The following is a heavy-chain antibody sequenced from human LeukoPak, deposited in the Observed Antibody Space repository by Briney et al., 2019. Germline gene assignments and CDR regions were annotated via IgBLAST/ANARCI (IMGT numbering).Heavy chain of an antibody. CDR1: GFIFSRYW. CDR2: INSDGSTT. D-gene: IGHD4-17*01. CDR3: AREAVGDVLDY. V-gene: IGHV3-74*01. J-gene: IGHJ4*02. Sequence: GGSLRLSCATSGFIFSRYWMHWVRQAPGKGLVWVSRINSDGSTTTYADSVRGRFTISRDNAKNRMFLQMNSVRAEDTAVYFCAREAVGDVLDYWGQGTLVTVSS.